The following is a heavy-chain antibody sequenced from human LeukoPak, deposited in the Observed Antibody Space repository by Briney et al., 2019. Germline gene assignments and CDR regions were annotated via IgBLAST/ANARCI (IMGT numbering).Heavy chain of an antibody. V-gene: IGHV4-59*01. CDR1: GGSISSYY. CDR2: IYYSGST. J-gene: IGHJ5*02. Sequence: SETLSLTCTVSGGSISSYYWSWIRQPPGKGLEWIGYIYYSGSTNYNPSLKSRVTISVDTSKNQFSLKLSSVTAADTDVYYCARGGYYGSGNDFRFDPWGQGTLVTVSS. CDR3: ARGGYYGSGNDFRFDP. D-gene: IGHD3-10*01.